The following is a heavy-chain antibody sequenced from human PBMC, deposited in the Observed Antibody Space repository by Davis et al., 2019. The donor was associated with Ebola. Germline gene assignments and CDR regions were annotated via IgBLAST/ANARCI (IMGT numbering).Heavy chain of an antibody. V-gene: IGHV3-53*01. CDR1: GFTVSSNY. D-gene: IGHD5-24*01. CDR3: ARDPEEMATVFYYYGMDV. J-gene: IGHJ6*02. Sequence: GESLKISCAASGFTVSSNYMSWVRQAPGKGLEWVSVIYSGGRTYYADSVKGRFTISRDNAKNSLYLQMNSLRAEGTAVYYCARDPEEMATVFYYYGMDVWGQGTTVTVS. CDR2: IYSGGRT.